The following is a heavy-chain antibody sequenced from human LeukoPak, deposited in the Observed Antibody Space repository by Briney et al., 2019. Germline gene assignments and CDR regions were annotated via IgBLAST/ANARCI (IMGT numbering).Heavy chain of an antibody. Sequence: GGSLRLSCAASGFTFSRYSMNWVRQAPGQGLEWVSSISSSSSYRYYADSVKGRFTISRDNAKNSLHLQMNSLRADDTAVYYCMSYAGRSDDYWGQGTLVTVSS. CDR3: MSYAGRSDDY. CDR1: GFTFSRYS. D-gene: IGHD3-16*01. V-gene: IGHV3-21*04. J-gene: IGHJ4*02. CDR2: ISSSSSYR.